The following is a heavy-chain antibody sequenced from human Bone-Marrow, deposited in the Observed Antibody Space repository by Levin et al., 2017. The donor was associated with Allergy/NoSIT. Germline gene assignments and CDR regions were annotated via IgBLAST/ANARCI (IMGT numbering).Heavy chain of an antibody. CDR3: SSAPGFSDY. Sequence: GGSLRLSCEASGFTVSTNYMAWVRQAPGKGLEWVSVIFSGGSTYYADSVKGRFTISRDNSKNTLYLQMNRLRVENTAIYYCSSAPGFSDYWGQGTQVTVSS. CDR2: IFSGGST. CDR1: GFTVSTNY. V-gene: IGHV3-66*01. J-gene: IGHJ4*02.